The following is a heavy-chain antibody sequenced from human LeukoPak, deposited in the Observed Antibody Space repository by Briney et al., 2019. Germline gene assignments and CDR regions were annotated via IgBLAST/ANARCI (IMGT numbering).Heavy chain of an antibody. V-gene: IGHV3-30*18. J-gene: IGHJ3*02. D-gene: IGHD3-10*01. CDR3: AKDRPSHKIGDFDI. Sequence: GGSLRLSCAASGFTFSSYGMHWVRQAPGKGLEWVAVISYDGSNKYYADSVKGRFTISRDNSKNTLYLQMNSLRAEDTAVYYCAKDRPSHKIGDFDIWGQGTMVTVSS. CDR2: ISYDGSNK. CDR1: GFTFSSYG.